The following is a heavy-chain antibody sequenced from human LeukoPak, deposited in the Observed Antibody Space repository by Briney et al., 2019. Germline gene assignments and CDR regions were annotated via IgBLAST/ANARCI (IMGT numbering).Heavy chain of an antibody. Sequence: GGSLRLSCVASGFTFSNYEMHWVRQAKGKGLEWVSAIDTAGDTYYGGSMKGRFTISRENAKNSLYLQMDSLRDGDTAVYYCVREISNYGTTGFDYWGQGTLVTVSS. CDR3: VREISNYGTTGFDY. CDR1: GFTFSNYE. D-gene: IGHD3-10*01. CDR2: IDTAGDT. V-gene: IGHV3-13*01. J-gene: IGHJ4*02.